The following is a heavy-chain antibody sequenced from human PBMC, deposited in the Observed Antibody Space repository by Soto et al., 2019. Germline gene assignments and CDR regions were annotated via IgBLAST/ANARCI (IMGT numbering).Heavy chain of an antibody. D-gene: IGHD3-3*01. CDR3: ARGDYDFWSGYQCPLHFDY. CDR2: INHSGST. Sequence: SEILPFPCAVYGGSFSGYYWSWIRQPPGKGLEWIGEINHSGSTNYNPSLKSRVTISVDTSKNQFSLKLSSVTAADTAVYYCARGDYDFWSGYQCPLHFDYWGQGTLVTVSS. CDR1: GGSFSGYY. J-gene: IGHJ4*02. V-gene: IGHV4-34*01.